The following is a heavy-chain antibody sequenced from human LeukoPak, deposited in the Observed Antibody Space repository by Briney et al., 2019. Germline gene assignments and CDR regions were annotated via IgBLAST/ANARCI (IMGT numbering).Heavy chain of an antibody. CDR1: GYTFTSYG. D-gene: IGHD3-10*01. Sequence: ASVKVSCKASGYTFTSYGISWVRQAPGQGLEWMGWISAYNGNTNYAQKLQGRVTMTTDTSTSTAYMELRSLRSDDTAVYYCARRLYYYGSGSYSEEYYFDYWGQGTLVTVSS. CDR2: ISAYNGNT. V-gene: IGHV1-18*01. CDR3: ARRLYYYGSGSYSEEYYFDY. J-gene: IGHJ4*02.